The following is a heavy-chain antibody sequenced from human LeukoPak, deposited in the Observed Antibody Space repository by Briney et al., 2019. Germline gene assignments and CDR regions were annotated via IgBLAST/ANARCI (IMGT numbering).Heavy chain of an antibody. J-gene: IGHJ4*02. D-gene: IGHD6-19*01. Sequence: ASVKVSCKASGYIFINYYIYWVRQAPGQGLEWMGLINPSGGRTGYAQNFQGRVTMTRDMSTSTVYLELGSLRSEDTAVYYCARGPYSSGWYGLDFRGQGTLVTVSS. CDR2: INPSGGRT. CDR1: GYIFINYY. CDR3: ARGPYSSGWYGLDF. V-gene: IGHV1-46*01.